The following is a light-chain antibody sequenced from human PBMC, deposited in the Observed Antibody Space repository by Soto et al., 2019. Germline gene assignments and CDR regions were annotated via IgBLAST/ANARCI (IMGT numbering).Light chain of an antibody. CDR3: QQSYSTPPT. V-gene: IGKV1-39*01. CDR1: QSISTY. CDR2: AAS. J-gene: IGKJ4*01. Sequence: DIQMTQSPSSLSASVGDRVTITCRASQSISTYLNWYQQKPGKAPELMIFAASSLQSGVPSRFSGSGSETDFTLTIITLQPEDFATHYCQQSYSTPPTFGGGTKVDIK.